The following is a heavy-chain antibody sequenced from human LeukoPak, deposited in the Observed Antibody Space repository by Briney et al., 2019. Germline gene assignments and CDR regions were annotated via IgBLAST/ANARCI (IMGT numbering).Heavy chain of an antibody. D-gene: IGHD3-16*01. Sequence: GGSLRLSCAASGFGFSDYYMTWIRQAPGKGLEWLSYISGSGSTIYYADSVKGRFTIPRDNAKNSLYLQMNSLRAEDTAVYYCAKRGLAVSPSFDYWGQGTLVTVSS. J-gene: IGHJ4*02. V-gene: IGHV3-11*01. CDR1: GFGFSDYY. CDR2: ISGSGSTI. CDR3: AKRGLAVSPSFDY.